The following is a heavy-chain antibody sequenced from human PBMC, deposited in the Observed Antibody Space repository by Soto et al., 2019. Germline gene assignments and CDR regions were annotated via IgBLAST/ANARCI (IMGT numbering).Heavy chain of an antibody. CDR1: GYTFTSYG. CDR2: ISAYNGNT. V-gene: IGHV1-18*01. Sequence: ASVKVSCKASGYTFTSYGISWVRQAPGQGLEWMGWISAYNGNTNYAQKLQGRVTMTTDTSTSTAYMELRSLRSDDTAVYYCARAPRRIVATGVSEGFDYWGQGTLVIVSS. CDR3: ARAPRRIVATGVSEGFDY. J-gene: IGHJ4*02. D-gene: IGHD5-12*01.